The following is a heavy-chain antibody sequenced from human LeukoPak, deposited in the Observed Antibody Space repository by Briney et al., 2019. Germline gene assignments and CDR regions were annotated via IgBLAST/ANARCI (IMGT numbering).Heavy chain of an antibody. D-gene: IGHD2-8*01. CDR1: GYTFTSYG. CDR2: ISAYNGNT. V-gene: IGHV1-18*01. Sequence: GASVKVSCKACGYTFTSYGISWVRQAPGQGLEWMGWISAYNGNTNYAQKLQGRVTMTTDTSTSTAYMELRSLRSDDTAVYYCARDPVYAIPGPPEYWGQGTLVTVSS. CDR3: ARDPVYAIPGPPEY. J-gene: IGHJ4*02.